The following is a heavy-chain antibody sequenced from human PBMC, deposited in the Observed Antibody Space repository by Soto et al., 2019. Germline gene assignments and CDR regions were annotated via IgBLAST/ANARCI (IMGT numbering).Heavy chain of an antibody. CDR3: AREWWDSGYDSQSYYYYYGMDV. Sequence: ASVKVSCKASGGTFSSYAISWVRQAPGQGLEWMGGIIPIFGTANYAQKFQGRVTITADESTSTAYMELSGLRSEDTAVYYCAREWWDSGYDSQSYYYYYGMDVWGQGTTVTVSS. CDR2: IIPIFGTA. CDR1: GGTFSSYA. D-gene: IGHD5-12*01. V-gene: IGHV1-69*13. J-gene: IGHJ6*02.